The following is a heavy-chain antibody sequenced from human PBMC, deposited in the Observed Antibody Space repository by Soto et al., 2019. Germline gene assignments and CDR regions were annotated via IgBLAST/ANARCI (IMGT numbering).Heavy chain of an antibody. J-gene: IGHJ4*02. Sequence: QVQLVQSGAEVKKPGASVKVSCKASGYTFTGYYMHWVRQAPGQGLEWMGWINPNSGGTNYAQKCQGRVTMTRDTSISTAYMELSRLRSDDTAVYYCARELAVAGSWDYWGQGTLVTVSS. D-gene: IGHD6-19*01. CDR1: GYTFTGYY. CDR3: ARELAVAGSWDY. V-gene: IGHV1-2*02. CDR2: INPNSGGT.